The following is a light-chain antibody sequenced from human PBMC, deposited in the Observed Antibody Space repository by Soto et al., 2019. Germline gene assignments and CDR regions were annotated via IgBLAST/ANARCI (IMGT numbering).Light chain of an antibody. J-gene: IGKJ4*01. CDR2: DAS. CDR3: QRYNNWPLT. Sequence: EIVLTQSPDTLSLSPVERATLSCRASQSVSSYLAWYQQKPGQAPRLLIYDASNRATGIPARFSGSRSGTEFTLTINSLQSEDFAVYYCQRYNNWPLTFGGGTKVDIK. V-gene: IGKV3D-15*01. CDR1: QSVSSY.